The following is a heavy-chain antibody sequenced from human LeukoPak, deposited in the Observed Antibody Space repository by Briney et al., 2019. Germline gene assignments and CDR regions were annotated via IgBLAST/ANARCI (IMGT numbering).Heavy chain of an antibody. CDR1: GFTFSSYS. V-gene: IGHV3-48*01. D-gene: IGHD3-22*01. CDR3: ARGSTYYDSSGQVPFDY. J-gene: IGHJ4*02. CDR2: VSGSSSTI. Sequence: GGSLRLSCAASGFTFSSYSMNWVRQAPGKGLEWGSYVSGSSSTIYYADSVKGRFTISRDNGKNTLYLQMNSLRAEDTAVYYCARGSTYYDSSGQVPFDYWGQGTLVTVSS.